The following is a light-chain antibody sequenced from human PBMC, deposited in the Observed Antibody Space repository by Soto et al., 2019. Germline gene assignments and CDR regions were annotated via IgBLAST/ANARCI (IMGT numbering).Light chain of an antibody. Sequence: DIQMTQSPSSLSASVGDRVTITCQASQDISNYLNWYQQKPGKAPKPLIYDASNLETGVPSRFSGSGSGTDFTFTISSLQPEDIATYYSQQYDNLPLTFGGGTKVEIK. CDR2: DAS. V-gene: IGKV1-33*01. J-gene: IGKJ4*01. CDR3: QQYDNLPLT. CDR1: QDISNY.